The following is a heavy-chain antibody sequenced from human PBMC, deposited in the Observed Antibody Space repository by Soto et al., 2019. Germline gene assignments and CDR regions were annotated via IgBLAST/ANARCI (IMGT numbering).Heavy chain of an antibody. CDR3: TTDFLWGDYYYYGMDV. V-gene: IGHV3-15*01. D-gene: IGHD3-10*01. CDR2: IKSKTDGGTT. CDR1: GFTFSNAW. J-gene: IGHJ6*02. Sequence: VQLVESGGGLVKPGGSLRLSCAASGFTFSNAWMSWVRQAPGKGLEWVGRIKSKTDGGTTDYAAPVKGRFTISRDDSKNTLYLQMNSLKTEDTAVYYCTTDFLWGDYYYYGMDVWGQGTTVTVSS.